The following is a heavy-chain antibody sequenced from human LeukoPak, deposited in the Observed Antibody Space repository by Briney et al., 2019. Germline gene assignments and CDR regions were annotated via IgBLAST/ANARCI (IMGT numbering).Heavy chain of an antibody. CDR2: IIPIFGTA. D-gene: IGHD6-19*01. CDR1: GGTFSSYA. CDR3: ARVAVAGTLDY. V-gene: IGHV1-69*05. J-gene: IGHJ4*02. Sequence: SVKVSCXASGGTFSSYAISWVRQAPRQGLEWMGRIIPIFGTANYAQKFQGRVTITTDESTSTAYMELSSLRSEDTAVYYCARVAVAGTLDYWGQGTLVTVSS.